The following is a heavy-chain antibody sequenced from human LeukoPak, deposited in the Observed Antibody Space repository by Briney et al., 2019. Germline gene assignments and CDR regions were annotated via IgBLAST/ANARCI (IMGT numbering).Heavy chain of an antibody. CDR1: GYRFTSYW. CDR3: ARLPGIAAAGRFDY. J-gene: IGHJ4*02. V-gene: IGHV5-51*01. D-gene: IGHD6-13*01. CDR2: IYPGDSDT. Sequence: PGESLQISFKGSGYRFTSYWIGWVRPMPGKGLEWMGIIYPGDSDTRYSPSFQGQVTISADKSISTAYLQWSSLKASDTAMYYCARLPGIAAAGRFDYWGQGTLVTVSS.